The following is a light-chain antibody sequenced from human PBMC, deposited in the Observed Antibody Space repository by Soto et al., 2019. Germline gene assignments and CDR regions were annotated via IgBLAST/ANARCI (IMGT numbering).Light chain of an antibody. CDR2: DVS. V-gene: IGLV2-14*01. Sequence: QSALTQPASVSGSPGQSITISCTGTSSDVGGYNYVSWYQQHPGKAPKLMIYDVSNRPSGVSNRFSGSKSGNTASLTISGLKAEDEADDYRSSYTSSSTRNVVFGGGTQLTV. CDR3: SSYTSSSTRNVV. J-gene: IGLJ2*01. CDR1: SSDVGGYNY.